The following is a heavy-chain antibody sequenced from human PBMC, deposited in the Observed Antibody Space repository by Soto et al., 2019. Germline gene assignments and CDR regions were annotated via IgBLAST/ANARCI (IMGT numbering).Heavy chain of an antibody. CDR3: ARDKRRFNNPSDQANWFDP. V-gene: IGHV1-46*01. CDR2: INPSGGST. Sequence: GASVKVSCKASGYTFTSYYMHWVRQAPGQGLEWMGIINPSGGSTSYAQKFQGRATMTRDTSTSTVYMELSSLRSEDTAVYYCARDKRRFNNPSDQANWFDPWGQGTPVTVSS. J-gene: IGHJ5*02. CDR1: GYTFTSYY. D-gene: IGHD3-3*01.